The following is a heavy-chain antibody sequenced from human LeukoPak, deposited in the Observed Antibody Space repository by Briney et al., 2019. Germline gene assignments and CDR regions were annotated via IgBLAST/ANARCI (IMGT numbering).Heavy chain of an antibody. J-gene: IGHJ4*02. CDR2: ISWNSGSI. V-gene: IGHV3-9*01. CDR1: GFTFSSYS. D-gene: IGHD6-6*01. Sequence: GGSLRLSCAASGFTFSSYSMNWVRQAPGKGLEWVSGISWNSGSIGYADSVKGRFTISRDNAKNSLYLQMNSLRAEDTALYYCAGGYSSSSADYWGQGTLVTVSS. CDR3: AGGYSSSSADY.